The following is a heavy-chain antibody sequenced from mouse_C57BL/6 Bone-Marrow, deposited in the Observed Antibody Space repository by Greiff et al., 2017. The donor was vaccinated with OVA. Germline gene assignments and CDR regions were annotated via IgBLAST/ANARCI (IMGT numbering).Heavy chain of an antibody. CDR1: GYTFTSYW. V-gene: IGHV1-5*01. Sequence: VQLQQSGTVLARPGASVKMSCKTSGYTFTSYWMHWVKQRPGQGLEWIGAIYPGNSDTSYNQKFKGKAKLTAVTSASTTNMKLSSLTNEDAADYYSTRVGGAYWGQGTLVTVSA. CDR3: TRVGGAY. D-gene: IGHD3-3*01. CDR2: IYPGNSDT. J-gene: IGHJ3*01.